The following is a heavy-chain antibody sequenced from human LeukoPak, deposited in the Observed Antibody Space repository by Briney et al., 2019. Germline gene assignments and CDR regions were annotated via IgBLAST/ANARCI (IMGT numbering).Heavy chain of an antibody. Sequence: QSGGSLRLSCAASGFTFSSYWMSWVRQAPGKGLEWVANIKQDGSEKYYVDSVKGRFTISRDNAKNSLYLQMNSLRAEDTAVYYCARDLFGPTSFAWRYGPFDYWGQGTLVTVSS. CDR1: GFTFSSYW. V-gene: IGHV3-7*01. CDR2: IKQDGSEK. D-gene: IGHD3-3*01. CDR3: ARDLFGPTSFAWRYGPFDY. J-gene: IGHJ4*02.